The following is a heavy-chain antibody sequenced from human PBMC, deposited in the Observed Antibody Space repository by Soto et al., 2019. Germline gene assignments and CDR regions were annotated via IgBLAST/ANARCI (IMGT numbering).Heavy chain of an antibody. CDR2: ISSTTNYI. V-gene: IGHV3-21*06. Sequence: GGSLRLSCAASGFTFTRYSMTWVRQAPGKGLEWVSSISSTTNYIYYGDSMKGRFTISKDNAKNSLYLEMNSLRAEDTAVYYCARESEDLTSNFDYWGQGTLVTVSS. J-gene: IGHJ4*02. CDR1: GFTFTRYS. CDR3: ARESEDLTSNFDY.